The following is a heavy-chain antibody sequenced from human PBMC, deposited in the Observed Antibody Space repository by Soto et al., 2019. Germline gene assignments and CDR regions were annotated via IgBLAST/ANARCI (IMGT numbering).Heavy chain of an antibody. J-gene: IGHJ6*02. D-gene: IGHD3-22*01. CDR1: GGTFSSYA. CDR2: IIPIFGTA. CDR3: ARAYDYDSSGYYYYYGMDV. Sequence: QVQLVQSGAEVKKPGSSVKVSCKASGGTFSSYAISWVRQAPGQGLEWMGGIIPIFGTANYAQKFQGRVTITADESTSTAYMELSSLRSEDTAVYYCARAYDYDSSGYYYYYGMDVWGQGTTVTVSS. V-gene: IGHV1-69*01.